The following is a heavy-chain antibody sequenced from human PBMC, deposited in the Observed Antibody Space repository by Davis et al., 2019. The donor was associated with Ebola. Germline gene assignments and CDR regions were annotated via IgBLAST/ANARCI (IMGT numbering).Heavy chain of an antibody. CDR3: ARDSGTYGSRYYGMDV. J-gene: IGHJ6*02. Sequence: GGSLRLSCAASGFTFSSYSMNWVRQAPGKGLEWVSYISSSSSTIYYADSVKGRFTISRDNAKNSLYLQINSLRAEDTAVYYCARDSGTYGSRYYGMDVWGQGTTVTVSS. CDR2: ISSSSSTI. CDR1: GFTFSSYS. V-gene: IGHV3-48*01. D-gene: IGHD3-10*01.